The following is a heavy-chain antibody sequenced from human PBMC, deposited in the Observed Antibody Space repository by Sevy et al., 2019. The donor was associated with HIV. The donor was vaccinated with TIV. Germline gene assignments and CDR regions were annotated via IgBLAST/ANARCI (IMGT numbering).Heavy chain of an antibody. CDR3: VGADRPNQGDF. Sequence: GGSLRLSCAASGFTVSRNFMSWIRQAPGKGLEWVSIIYSDGTTFYADSVKGRFTISRDNCRNTLYLQMNTLRAEDTAVIYCVGADRPNQGDFWGQGTLVTAS. CDR2: IYSDGTT. J-gene: IGHJ4*02. D-gene: IGHD6-6*01. CDR1: GFTVSRNF. V-gene: IGHV3-53*01.